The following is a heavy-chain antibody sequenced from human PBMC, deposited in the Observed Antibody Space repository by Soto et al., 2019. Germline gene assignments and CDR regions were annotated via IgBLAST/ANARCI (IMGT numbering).Heavy chain of an antibody. CDR3: ARHDRLPTVTAGSQFFYYGMDG. V-gene: IGHV5-10-1*01. CDR2: IDPSDSHI. J-gene: IGHJ6*02. D-gene: IGHD4-4*01. Sequence: PGESLKLSCTVSGYPFTRYCISCVRQPPGKGLEWIGRIDPSDSHINYSLSFQGHVTFSADKSISTAYLQWTSLKASDTALYYCARHDRLPTVTAGSQFFYYGMDGWGQGTTVTVS. CDR1: GYPFTRYC.